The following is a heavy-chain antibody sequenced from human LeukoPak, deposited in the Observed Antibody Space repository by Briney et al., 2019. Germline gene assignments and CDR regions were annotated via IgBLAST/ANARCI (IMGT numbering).Heavy chain of an antibody. J-gene: IGHJ4*02. Sequence: SETLSLTCTVSGGSISSYYWGWIRQPPGKGLEWIGYIYTSGSTNYNPPLKSRVTISVDTSKNQFSLKLSSVTAADTAVYYCARSVTDYGDYGSLLFDYWGQGTLVTVSS. D-gene: IGHD4-17*01. CDR1: GGSISSYY. CDR2: IYTSGST. V-gene: IGHV4-4*09. CDR3: ARSVTDYGDYGSLLFDY.